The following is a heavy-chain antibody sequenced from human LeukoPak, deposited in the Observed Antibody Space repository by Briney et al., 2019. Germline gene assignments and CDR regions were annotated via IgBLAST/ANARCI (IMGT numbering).Heavy chain of an antibody. CDR3: AITTRRSPDFDY. Sequence: GGSLRLSCAASGFSFSSNGMHWVRQAPGRGLEWVTTISYDGSKDYAEHVRGRFTISRDNSKNTLYLQMNSLRTEDTAVYYCAITTRRSPDFDYWGQGTLVTVSS. D-gene: IGHD1-1*01. CDR2: ISYDGSK. CDR1: GFSFSSNG. V-gene: IGHV3-30*03. J-gene: IGHJ4*02.